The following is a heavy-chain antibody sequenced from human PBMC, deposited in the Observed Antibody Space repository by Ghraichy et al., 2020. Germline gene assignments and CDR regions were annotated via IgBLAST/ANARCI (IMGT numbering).Heavy chain of an antibody. J-gene: IGHJ2*01. CDR1: GFTFNSYA. CDR3: AKEGRPYSGGGSFDL. Sequence: GGSLRLSCAASGFTFNSYAMGWVRQAPGKGLDGVSTINEHGRATYYAAPVKGRFTISRDNSRDTLFLQVNSLRFDDTAVYYCAKEGRPYSGGGSFDLWGRGTLVTVSS. V-gene: IGHV3-23*01. D-gene: IGHD5-18*01. CDR2: INEHGRAT.